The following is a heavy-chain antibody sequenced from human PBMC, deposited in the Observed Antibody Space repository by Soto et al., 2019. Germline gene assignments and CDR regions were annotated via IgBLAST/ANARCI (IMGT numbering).Heavy chain of an antibody. CDR1: RGAFGDYW. CDR2: INRDANDI. CDR3: ARDVPQNWFAS. J-gene: IGHJ5*01. V-gene: IGHV3-74*01. Sequence: EVQLVESGGGLVQPGGSLRLSCEASRGAFGDYWMHWVRQAPGKGLVWVSRINRDANDIIYADSVKGRFTASRDNAKNMVFLEMNSLSVEGTAVYSCARDVPQNWFASWGQGTLVTVCS.